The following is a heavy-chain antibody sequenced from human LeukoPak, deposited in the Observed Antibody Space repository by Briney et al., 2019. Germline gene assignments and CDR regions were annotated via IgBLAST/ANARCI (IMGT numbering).Heavy chain of an antibody. J-gene: IGHJ5*02. CDR1: GFSFSNYG. D-gene: IGHD5-24*01. CDR2: IKQDGSEK. CDR3: ARASDPWLQLT. Sequence: PGGSLRLSCAASGFSFSNYGMHWVRQAPGKGLEWVGNIKQDGSEKRYADSVRGRFSISRDNAQTSLYLQMNSLRAEDTAVYYCARASDPWLQLTWGQGTLVTVSS. V-gene: IGHV3-7*05.